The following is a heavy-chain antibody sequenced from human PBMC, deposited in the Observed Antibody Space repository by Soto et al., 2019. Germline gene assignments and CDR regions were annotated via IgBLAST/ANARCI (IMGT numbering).Heavy chain of an antibody. CDR2: ISSSSSTI. Sequence: EVQLVESGGGLIQHGGSLRLSCAASGFTFSSYSMNWVRHAPGKGLDRVSYISSSSSTIYYADSVKGRFTISRDNAKNSLYLQMNSLRAEDTAVYYCARHPERIAQIGWFDPWGQGTLVTVSS. D-gene: IGHD6-13*01. CDR1: GFTFSSYS. V-gene: IGHV3-48*01. CDR3: ARHPERIAQIGWFDP. J-gene: IGHJ5*02.